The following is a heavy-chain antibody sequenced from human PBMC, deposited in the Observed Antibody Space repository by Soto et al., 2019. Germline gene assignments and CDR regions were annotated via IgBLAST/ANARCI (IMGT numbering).Heavy chain of an antibody. CDR3: ARDPFEYSSSSLGMDV. CDR1: GYTFTSYY. V-gene: IGHV1-46*01. Sequence: ASVKVSCKASGYTFTSYYMHWVRQAPGQGLEWMGIINPSGGSTSYAQKFQGRVTMTRDTSTSTVYMELSSLRSEDTAVYYCARDPFEYSSSSLGMDVWGQGTTVTVSS. J-gene: IGHJ6*02. D-gene: IGHD6-6*01. CDR2: INPSGGST.